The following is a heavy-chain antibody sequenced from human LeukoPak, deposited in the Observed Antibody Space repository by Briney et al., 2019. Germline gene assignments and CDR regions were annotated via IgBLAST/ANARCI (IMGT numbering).Heavy chain of an antibody. D-gene: IGHD3-10*01. CDR2: INHSGST. Sequence: SETLSLTCAVYGGSFSGYYWSWIRQPPGKGLEWIGEINHSGSTNYNPSLKSRVTISVDTSKNHFSLNLRSVTAADTAVYYCARRDSHGSGSYYNNWFDPWGQGTLVTVSS. V-gene: IGHV4-34*01. J-gene: IGHJ5*02. CDR1: GGSFSGYY. CDR3: ARRDSHGSGSYYNNWFDP.